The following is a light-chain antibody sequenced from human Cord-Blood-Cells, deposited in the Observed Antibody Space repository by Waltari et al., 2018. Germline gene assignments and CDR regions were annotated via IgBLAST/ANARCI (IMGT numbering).Light chain of an antibody. Sequence: QSALTQPRSVSESPGQSVTISCTGTSSDVGGYNYVSWYQQRPGKAPKLMIYDVSKRPSGVPDRFSGSKSGNTASLTISGLQAEDEADYYCCSYAGSYTVFGGGTKLTVL. CDR3: CSYAGSYTV. V-gene: IGLV2-11*01. J-gene: IGLJ2*01. CDR1: SSDVGGYNY. CDR2: DVS.